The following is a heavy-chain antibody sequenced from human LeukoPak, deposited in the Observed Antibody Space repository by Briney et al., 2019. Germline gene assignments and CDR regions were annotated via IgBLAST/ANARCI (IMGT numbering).Heavy chain of an antibody. Sequence: PGRSLRLSCAASGFTFSSYGMHWVRQAPGKGLEWVAVISYDGSNKYYADSVKGRFTISRDNSKNTLFLQMNSLRAEDTAVYYCAKDRGWRQFSFDMWGQGTMVTVSP. CDR1: GFTFSSYG. V-gene: IGHV3-30*18. CDR2: ISYDGSNK. CDR3: AKDRGWRQFSFDM. D-gene: IGHD5-24*01. J-gene: IGHJ3*02.